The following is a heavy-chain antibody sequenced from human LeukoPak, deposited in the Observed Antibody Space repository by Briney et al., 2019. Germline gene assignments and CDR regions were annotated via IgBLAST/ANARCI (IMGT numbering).Heavy chain of an antibody. V-gene: IGHV3-30*18. CDR1: GFTFSSYG. J-gene: IGHJ4*02. D-gene: IGHD6-19*01. CDR3: AKDRSSGWHRAGFDY. Sequence: GGSLRLSCAASGFTFSSYGMHWVRQAPGKGLEWVAVISYDGSNKYYADSVKGRFTISRDNSKNTLYLQMNSLRAEDTAVYYCAKDRSSGWHRAGFDYWGQGTLVTVSS. CDR2: ISYDGSNK.